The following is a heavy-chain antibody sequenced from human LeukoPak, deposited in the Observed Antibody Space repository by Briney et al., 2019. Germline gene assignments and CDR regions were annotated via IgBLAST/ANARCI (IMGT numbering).Heavy chain of an antibody. CDR3: AKDLWVYSYGRTADY. V-gene: IGHV3-30*02. J-gene: IGHJ4*02. Sequence: GGSLRLSCAASGFTFSSYAMSWVRQAPGKGLEWVAFIRYDGSNKYYADSVKGRFTISRDNSKNTLYLQMNSLRAEDTAVYYCAKDLWVYSYGRTADYWGQGTPVTVSS. CDR1: GFTFSSYA. CDR2: IRYDGSNK. D-gene: IGHD5-18*01.